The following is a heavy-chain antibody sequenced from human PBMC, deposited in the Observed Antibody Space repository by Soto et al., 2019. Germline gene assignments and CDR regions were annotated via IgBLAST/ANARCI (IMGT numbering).Heavy chain of an antibody. CDR1: GFTFSNYA. D-gene: IGHD3-22*01. CDR2: ISGSGGST. J-gene: IGHJ4*02. CDR3: ATSSRITMIVVVIAPATFDY. V-gene: IGHV3-23*01. Sequence: PGGSLRLSCAASGFTFSNYAMSWVRQAPGKGLEWVSAISGSGGSTYYADSVKGRFTISRDNSKNTLYLQMNSLRAEDTAVYYCATSSRITMIVVVIAPATFDYWGQGTLVTVSS.